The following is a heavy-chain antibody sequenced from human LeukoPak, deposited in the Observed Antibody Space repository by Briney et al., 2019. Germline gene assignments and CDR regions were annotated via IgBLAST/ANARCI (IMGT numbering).Heavy chain of an antibody. Sequence: PGGSLRLSCAASGFTFSSYAMSWVRQAPGKGLEWVSSVSGSGGNTHYADSVKGRFTISRDNSKNTLSLQMNSLRAEDTAVYYCARRAGAYSHPYDYWGQGTLVTVSS. CDR1: GFTFSSYA. V-gene: IGHV3-23*01. D-gene: IGHD4/OR15-4a*01. CDR3: ARRAGAYSHPYDY. J-gene: IGHJ4*02. CDR2: VSGSGGNT.